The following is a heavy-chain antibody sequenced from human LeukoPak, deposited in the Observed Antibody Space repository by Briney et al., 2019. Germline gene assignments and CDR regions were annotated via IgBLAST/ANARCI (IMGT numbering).Heavy chain of an antibody. D-gene: IGHD1-26*01. J-gene: IGHJ4*02. V-gene: IGHV4-59*08. CDR2: IYYSGST. CDR3: ARQGIVGASNHFDY. Sequence: PSETLSLTCTVSGGSISSYYWSCIRQPPGKGLEWIGYIYYSGSTNYNPSLKSRVTISVDTSTNQFSLKLSSVTAADTAVYYCARQGIVGASNHFDYWGQGTLVTVSS. CDR1: GGSISSYY.